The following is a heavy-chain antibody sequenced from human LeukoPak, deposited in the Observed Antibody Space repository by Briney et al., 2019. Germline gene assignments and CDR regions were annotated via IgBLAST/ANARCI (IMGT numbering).Heavy chain of an antibody. CDR3: AREKLGGFDY. J-gene: IGHJ4*02. Sequence: KSSETLSLTCTVSGGSISSYYWSWIRQPPGKGLEWIGYIYYSGSTNYNPSLKSRVTISVDTSKNQFSLKLSSVTAADTAVYYCAREKLGGFDYWGQGTLVTVSS. D-gene: IGHD7-27*01. CDR1: GGSISSYY. CDR2: IYYSGST. V-gene: IGHV4-59*01.